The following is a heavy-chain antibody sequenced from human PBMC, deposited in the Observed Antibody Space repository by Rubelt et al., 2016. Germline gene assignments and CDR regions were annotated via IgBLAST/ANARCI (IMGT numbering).Heavy chain of an antibody. J-gene: IGHJ4*02. CDR2: INPNSGGT. CDR3: ARAISGYPYY. D-gene: IGHD5-12*01. CDR1: GGTFSSYA. V-gene: IGHV1-2*06. Sequence: QVQLVQSGAEVKKPGSSVKVSCKASGGTFSSYAISWVRQAPGQGLEWMGRINPNSGGTNYAQKFQGRVTMTRDTSISTAYMELSRLRSDDTAVYYCARAISGYPYYWGQGTLVTVSS.